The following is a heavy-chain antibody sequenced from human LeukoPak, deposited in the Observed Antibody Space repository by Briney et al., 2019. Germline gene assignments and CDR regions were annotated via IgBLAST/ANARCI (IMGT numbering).Heavy chain of an antibody. Sequence: GGSLRLSCAASGFTFSSYSMNWVRQAPGKGLEWVGFIRSKVDAETTGYAASVKGRFTVSRDDSKSIAYLQMNSLKTEDTAVYYCTRGYGHYDSSGYHWGQGTLVTVSS. CDR2: IRSKVDAETT. CDR3: TRGYGHYDSSGYH. J-gene: IGHJ4*02. CDR1: GFTFSSYS. D-gene: IGHD3-22*01. V-gene: IGHV3-49*04.